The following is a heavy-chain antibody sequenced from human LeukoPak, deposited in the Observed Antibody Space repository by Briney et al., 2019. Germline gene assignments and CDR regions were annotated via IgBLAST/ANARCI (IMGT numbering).Heavy chain of an antibody. CDR2: IIPILGTA. CDR1: GGTFSSYA. J-gene: IGHJ1*01. CDR3: ARDSYYDSSGYYYVGYFQH. V-gene: IGHV1-69*04. D-gene: IGHD3-22*01. Sequence: ASVKVSCKASGGTFSSYAISWVRQAPGQGLEWMGRIIPILGTANYAQKFQGRVTITADKSTSTAYMELSSLRSEDTAVYYCARDSYYDSSGYYYVGYFQHWGQGTLVTVSS.